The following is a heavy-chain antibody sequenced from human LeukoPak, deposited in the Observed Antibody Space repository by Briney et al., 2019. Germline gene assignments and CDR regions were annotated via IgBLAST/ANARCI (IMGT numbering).Heavy chain of an antibody. CDR2: IYYSGST. CDR3: ARHLGYGSGSYDY. CDR1: AGSIRRFY. Sequence: SPTLFHPRTVTAGSIRRFYSTWIPQPPRKKLEWIGYIYYSGSTNYNPSLKSRVTISVDTSKNQFSLKLSSVTAADTAVYYCARHLGYGSGSYDYWGQGTLVTVSS. V-gene: IGHV4-59*08. J-gene: IGHJ4*02. D-gene: IGHD3-10*01.